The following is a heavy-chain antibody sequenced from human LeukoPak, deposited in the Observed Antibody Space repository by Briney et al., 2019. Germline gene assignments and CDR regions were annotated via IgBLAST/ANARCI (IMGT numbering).Heavy chain of an antibody. V-gene: IGHV3-11*01. D-gene: IGHD3-10*01. CDR2: ISNSGCAI. Sequence: KPGGSLRLSCAASGFNFSVFYMGWIRQAPGKGLESVSSISNSGCAIYYSDSVKGRFTMSRDNAKNSLYLQVDSLRAEYTALCDCARVRVVYYFDYWGQGTLVTVSS. CDR3: ARVRVVYYFDY. CDR1: GFNFSVFY. J-gene: IGHJ4*02.